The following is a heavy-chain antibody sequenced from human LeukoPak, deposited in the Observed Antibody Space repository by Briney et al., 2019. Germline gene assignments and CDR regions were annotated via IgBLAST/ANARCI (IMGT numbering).Heavy chain of an antibody. J-gene: IGHJ5*02. CDR3: ARQGYCSTTKCSASDL. Sequence: GESLKISCKGSEYSFNTYWIGWVRQMPGKGLEWMGIIYPGDSDTRYSPSFQGQVTISADKSISTAYLQWSSLKASDTAIYYCARQGYCSTTKCSASDLWGQGTLVTVSS. V-gene: IGHV5-51*01. CDR1: EYSFNTYW. CDR2: IYPGDSDT. D-gene: IGHD2-2*01.